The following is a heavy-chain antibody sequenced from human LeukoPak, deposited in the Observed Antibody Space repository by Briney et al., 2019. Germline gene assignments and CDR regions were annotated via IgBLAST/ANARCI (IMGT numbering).Heavy chain of an antibody. CDR2: IKQDGSEK. D-gene: IGHD3-22*01. CDR3: ARVAYYDSSGYYSPFDY. V-gene: IGHV3-7*01. J-gene: IGHJ4*02. CDR1: GFTFSSYW. Sequence: GGSLRLSCAASGFTFSSYWMSWVRQAPGKGLEWVANIKQDGSEKYYVDSVKGRFTISRDNAKNSLYLQMNSLRAEDTAVYYCARVAYYDSSGYYSPFDYWGQGTLVTVSS.